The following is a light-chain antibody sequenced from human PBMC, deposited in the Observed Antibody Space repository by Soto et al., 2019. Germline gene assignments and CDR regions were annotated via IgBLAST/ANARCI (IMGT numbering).Light chain of an antibody. CDR3: SSYTSSSTVV. J-gene: IGLJ2*01. Sequence: QSAMTQPASVSGSPGQSITISCTGTSSDVGGYNYVSWYQQHPGKAPKLMIYDVSNRPSGVSNRCSGSKSVNTASLTISGLQAEDEADYYCSSYTSSSTVVFGGGTKLTV. V-gene: IGLV2-14*01. CDR2: DVS. CDR1: SSDVGGYNY.